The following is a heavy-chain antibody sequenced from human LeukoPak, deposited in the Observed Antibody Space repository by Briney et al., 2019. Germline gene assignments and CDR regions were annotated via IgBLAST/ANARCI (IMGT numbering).Heavy chain of an antibody. CDR2: IKHNGDEL. V-gene: IGHV3-7*01. D-gene: IGHD2-2*01. Sequence: GGSLRLSCAASGFTFSSYWMTWVRQAPGKGLEWVANIKHNGDELNYVDSVEDRFTISRDNAKNSLYLHMTDLRAEDTAVYYCARADCSSSTCYLRRSWFDPWGQGTLVTVSS. CDR3: ARADCSSSTCYLRRSWFDP. J-gene: IGHJ5*02. CDR1: GFTFSSYW.